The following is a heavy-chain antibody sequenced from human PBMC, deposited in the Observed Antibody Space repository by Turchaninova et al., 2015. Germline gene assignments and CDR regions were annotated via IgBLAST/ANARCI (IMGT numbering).Heavy chain of an antibody. CDR2: ISSSSSYI. Sequence: EVQLVESGGGLVKPGGSLRLSGAASGFIFSSYTMNRVRQAPGKGLEWVSSISSSSSYIYYADSVKGRFAISRDNAKNSLYLQMNSLRAEDTAVYYCARDRYSSGSVDYWGQGTLVTVSS. V-gene: IGHV3-21*01. D-gene: IGHD6-19*01. CDR1: GFIFSSYT. CDR3: ARDRYSSGSVDY. J-gene: IGHJ4*02.